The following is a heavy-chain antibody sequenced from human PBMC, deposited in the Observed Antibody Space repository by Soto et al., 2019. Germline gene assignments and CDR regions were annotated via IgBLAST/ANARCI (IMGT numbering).Heavy chain of an antibody. J-gene: IGHJ4*02. D-gene: IGHD3-22*01. Sequence: GGSLRLSCAASGFTFSSYAMSWVRQAPGKGLEWVSAISGSGGSTYYADSVKGRFTISRDNSKNTLYLQMNSLRAEDTAVYYCANWGYYDSSGYYYIDYWGQGTLVTVSS. V-gene: IGHV3-23*01. CDR3: ANWGYYDSSGYYYIDY. CDR2: ISGSGGST. CDR1: GFTFSSYA.